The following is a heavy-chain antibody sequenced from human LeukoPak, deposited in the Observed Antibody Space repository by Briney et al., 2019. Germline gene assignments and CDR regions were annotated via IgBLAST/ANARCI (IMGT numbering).Heavy chain of an antibody. CDR3: ARDPLTDTAMVYNWFDP. V-gene: IGHV1-18*01. J-gene: IGHJ5*02. CDR1: GYTFTSYG. CDR2: ISAYNGNT. Sequence: GASVKASCKASGYTFTSYGISWVRQAPGQGLEWMGWISAYNGNTNYAQKLQGRVTMTTDTSTSTAYMELRSLRSDDTAVYYCARDPLTDTAMVYNWFDPWGQGTLVTASS. D-gene: IGHD5-18*01.